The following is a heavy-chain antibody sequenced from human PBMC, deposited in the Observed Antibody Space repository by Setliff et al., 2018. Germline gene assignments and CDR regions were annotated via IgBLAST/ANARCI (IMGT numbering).Heavy chain of an antibody. CDR2: IYPGDSDT. CDR1: GYSFSISW. D-gene: IGHD2-2*01. Sequence: SLKISCKDSGYSFSISWIGWVRQMPGKGLEWMGVIYPGDSDTRYSPSFQGQVTISADKSINTAYLQWSSLKASDTAIYYCTRHEDRNKCTSSSCYRENDAFDVWGQGAMVTVSS. V-gene: IGHV5-51*01. CDR3: TRHEDRNKCTSSSCYRENDAFDV. J-gene: IGHJ3*01.